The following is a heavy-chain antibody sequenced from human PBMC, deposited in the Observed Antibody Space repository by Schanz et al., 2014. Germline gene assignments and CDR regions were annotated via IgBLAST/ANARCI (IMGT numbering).Heavy chain of an antibody. J-gene: IGHJ6*02. D-gene: IGHD3-10*01. CDR2: ISVYHGHT. CDR3: VRDAGWAFGDYHGMDV. V-gene: IGHV1-18*01. CDR1: GYSFTTYD. Sequence: QVQLVQSGVEVKRPGASVRVSCKASGYSFTTYDVNWVRQATGQGLEWMGWISVYHGHTNYAEKVHGRVTMTTDTSTSTAYMELRSLISDDTAVYYCVRDAGWAFGDYHGMDVWGQGTSVTVS.